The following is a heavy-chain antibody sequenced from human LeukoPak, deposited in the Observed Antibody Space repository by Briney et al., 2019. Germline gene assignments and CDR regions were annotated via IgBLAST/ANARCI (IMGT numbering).Heavy chain of an antibody. D-gene: IGHD6-19*01. CDR2: IGTAGDT. CDR1: GFTFSSYD. CDR3: ARDWSAVAVYYFDY. J-gene: IGHJ4*02. V-gene: IGHV3-13*01. Sequence: GGSLRLSCAASGFTFSSYDMHWVRQATGKGLEWVSAIGTAGDTYYPGSVKGRFTISRENAKNSLYLQMNSLRAEDTAVYYCARDWSAVAVYYFDYWGQGTLVTVSS.